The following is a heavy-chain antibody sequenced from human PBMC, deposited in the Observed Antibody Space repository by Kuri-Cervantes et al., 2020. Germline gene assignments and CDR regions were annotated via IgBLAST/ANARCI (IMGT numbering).Heavy chain of an antibody. CDR3: ARGTDLGGLRNLDH. CDR1: GFTFSSYA. D-gene: IGHD3-16*01. CDR2: ISYDGSNK. J-gene: IGHJ4*02. V-gene: IGHV3-30-3*01. Sequence: GESLKISCAASGFTFSSYAMHWVRQAPGKGLEWVAVISYDGSNKYYADSVKGRFTISRDNSKNTLYLQMNSLRAEDTALYYCARGTDLGGLRNLDHWGQGTLVTVSS.